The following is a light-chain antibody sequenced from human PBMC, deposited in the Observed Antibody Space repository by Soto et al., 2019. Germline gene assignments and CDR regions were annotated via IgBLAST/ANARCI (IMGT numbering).Light chain of an antibody. Sequence: EIVMTQSPGTLSVSTEEGDTLSCLASQSVARNLAWYQQKPGQAPRILIYGASTRPTGIPDRISDSGSETEFSLTSSSLQAEDFAVYYCQQYDSWPLTFGGGTKVEIK. CDR2: GAS. V-gene: IGKV3D-15*01. CDR3: QQYDSWPLT. J-gene: IGKJ4*02. CDR1: QSVARN.